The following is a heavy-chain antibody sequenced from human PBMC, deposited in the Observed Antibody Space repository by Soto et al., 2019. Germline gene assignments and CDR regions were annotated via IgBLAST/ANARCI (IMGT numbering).Heavy chain of an antibody. V-gene: IGHV3-13*01. CDR3: ARAGESSLTVDRPFDS. J-gene: IGHJ4*02. Sequence: GGSLRLSCAASGFTFSSYDMHWVRQATGKGLEWVSAIGTAGDTYYPGSVKGRFTISRENAKNSLYLQMNSLRAGDTAVYYCARAGESSLTVDRPFDSWGQGTLVAVSS. CDR2: IGTAGDT. CDR1: GFTFSSYD. D-gene: IGHD3-10*01.